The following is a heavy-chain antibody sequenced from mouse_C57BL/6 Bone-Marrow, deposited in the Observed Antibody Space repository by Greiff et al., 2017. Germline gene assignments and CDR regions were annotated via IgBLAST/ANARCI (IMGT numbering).Heavy chain of an antibody. CDR3: ARGWSWFAY. CDR1: GYAFSSSW. J-gene: IGHJ3*01. V-gene: IGHV1-82*01. CDR2: IYPGDGDT. D-gene: IGHD2-3*01. Sequence: QVQLQQSGPELVKPGASVKISCKASGYAFSSSWMNWVKQRPGQGLEWIGRIYPGDGDTNYNGKFKGKATLTADKSSSTAYMQLSSLTSEDSAVYFCARGWSWFAYWGQGTLVTVSA.